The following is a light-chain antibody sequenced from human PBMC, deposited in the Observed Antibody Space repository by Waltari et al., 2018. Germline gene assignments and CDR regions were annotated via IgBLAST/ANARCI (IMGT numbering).Light chain of an antibody. J-gene: IGKJ2*01. CDR3: QQYNTFSPDT. CDR1: QSISTW. V-gene: IGKV1-5*03. Sequence: DIQMTQSPSTLSASVGDRVTITCRTSQSISTWLAWYQQKPGKAPKLLIYQASSLESGVPSRFRGSGSETEFTLTISSLQSDDFATYYCQQYNTFSPDTFGQGTRVEIK. CDR2: QAS.